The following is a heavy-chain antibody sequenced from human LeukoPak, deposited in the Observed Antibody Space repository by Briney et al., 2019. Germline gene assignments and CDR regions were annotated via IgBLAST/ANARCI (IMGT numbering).Heavy chain of an antibody. J-gene: IGHJ4*02. D-gene: IGHD1-14*01. Sequence: PGGSLRLSCAASGFTVSGHYMSWVRQAPGKGLEWVSILHSGGSTYYADSVKGRFTISRDNSKNTLYLQMSSVRAEDTAVYYCARDKRTDGNFEGFDYWGQGTLVTVSS. V-gene: IGHV3-53*01. CDR3: ARDKRTDGNFEGFDY. CDR1: GFTVSGHY. CDR2: LHSGGST.